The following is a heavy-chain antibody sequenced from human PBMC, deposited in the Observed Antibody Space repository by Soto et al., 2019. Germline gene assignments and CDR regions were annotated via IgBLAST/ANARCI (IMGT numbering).Heavy chain of an antibody. CDR2: INAGNGNT. V-gene: IGHV1-3*01. J-gene: IGHJ4*02. CDR3: ARVHSIYDSSLYYFDY. CDR1: GYTFTSYA. Sequence: ASVKVSCKASGYTFTSYAMHWVRQAPGQRLEWMGWINAGNGNTKYSQKFQGRVTITRDTSASTAYMELSSLRSEDTAVYYCARVHSIYDSSLYYFDYWGQGTLVTVSS. D-gene: IGHD3-22*01.